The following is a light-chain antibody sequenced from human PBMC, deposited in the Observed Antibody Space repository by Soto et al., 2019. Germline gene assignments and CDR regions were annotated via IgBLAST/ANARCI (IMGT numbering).Light chain of an antibody. CDR2: GNS. CDR1: SSNIGAGYD. V-gene: IGLV1-40*01. Sequence: QSVLTQPPSVSGAPGQRVTISCTGSSSNIGAGYDVHWYQQLPGTAPKLLIYGNSNRPSGVPDRFSGSKSGTSASLAITGLQAEDEADYYCQYYDSSLSGRWVFGGGTKLTVL. J-gene: IGLJ3*02. CDR3: QYYDSSLSGRWV.